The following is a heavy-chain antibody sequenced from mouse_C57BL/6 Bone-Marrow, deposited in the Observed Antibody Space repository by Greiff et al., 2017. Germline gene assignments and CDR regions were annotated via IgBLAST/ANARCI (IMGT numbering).Heavy chain of an antibody. D-gene: IGHD2-4*01. CDR2: INYDGSST. Sequence: EVKLMESEGGLVQPGSSMKLSCTASGFTFSDYYMAWVRQVPEKGLEWVANINYDGSSTYYLDSLKSRFIISRDNAKNILYLQMSSLKSEDTATYYCARGGLRRRHYYAMDYWGQGTSVTVSS. V-gene: IGHV5-16*01. CDR3: ARGGLRRRHYYAMDY. J-gene: IGHJ4*01. CDR1: GFTFSDYY.